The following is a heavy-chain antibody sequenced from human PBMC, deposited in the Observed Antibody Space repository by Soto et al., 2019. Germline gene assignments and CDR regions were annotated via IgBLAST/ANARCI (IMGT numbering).Heavy chain of an antibody. CDR2: IPQEGVDG. CDR3: ARDHLILPAHDFFYGSDV. V-gene: IGHV3-7*03. CDR1: GGTFSSYA. D-gene: IGHD2-21*02. J-gene: IGHJ6*02. Sequence: GASVKVSCKASGGTFSSYAISWVRQTPGKGLEWVAKIPQEGVDGHYADSVKGRFTISRDNGKNSLYLQMNNLRAEDTAVYYCARDHLILPAHDFFYGSDVWGRGATVTVSS.